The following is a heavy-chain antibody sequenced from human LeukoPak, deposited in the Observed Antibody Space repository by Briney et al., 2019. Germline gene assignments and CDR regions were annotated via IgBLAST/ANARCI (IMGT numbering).Heavy chain of an antibody. Sequence: GGSLRLSCAASGFTVNNYYMTWVRQAPGKGLECVSILYSGGMTYYADSVKGRFTISTDTSKNTVNLQMNSLRAEDTAIYYCARMFGGNYYGYYFDYWGQGSMLTVSS. V-gene: IGHV3-53*01. CDR2: LYSGGMT. D-gene: IGHD1-26*01. CDR3: ARMFGGNYYGYYFDY. J-gene: IGHJ4*02. CDR1: GFTVNNYY.